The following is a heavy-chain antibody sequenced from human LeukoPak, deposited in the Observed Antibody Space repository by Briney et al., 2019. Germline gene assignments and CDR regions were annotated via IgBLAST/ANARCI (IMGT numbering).Heavy chain of an antibody. CDR3: AKDGGRVRPAMLDY. CDR2: ISWNSGSI. CDR1: GFTFDDYA. Sequence: GGSLRLSCAASGFTFDDYAMHWVRQAPGKGLEWVSGISWNSGSIGYADSVKGRFTISRDNAKNSLYPQMNSLRAEDTALYYCAKDGGRVRPAMLDYWGQGTLVTVSS. J-gene: IGHJ4*02. V-gene: IGHV3-9*01. D-gene: IGHD5-18*01.